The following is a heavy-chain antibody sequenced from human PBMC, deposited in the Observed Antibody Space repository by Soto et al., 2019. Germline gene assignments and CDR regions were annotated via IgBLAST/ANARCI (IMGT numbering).Heavy chain of an antibody. V-gene: IGHV3-30*18. J-gene: IGHJ5*02. CDR1: GFTFSSYG. Sequence: PGGSLRLSCAASGFTFSSYGMHWVRQAPGKGLEWVAVISYDGSNKYYADSVKGRFTISRDNSKNTLYLQMNSLRAEDTAVYYCAKDRHRGGGATHPPWFDPWGQGTLVTV. CDR2: ISYDGSNK. CDR3: AKDRHRGGGATHPPWFDP. D-gene: IGHD1-26*01.